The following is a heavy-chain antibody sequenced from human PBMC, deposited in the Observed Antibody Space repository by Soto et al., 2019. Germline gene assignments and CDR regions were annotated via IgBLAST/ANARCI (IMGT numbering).Heavy chain of an antibody. V-gene: IGHV1-69*01. CDR1: GGSFRNYV. J-gene: IGHJ4*02. D-gene: IGHD3-16*01. Sequence: QVQLVQSGAEVKKPGSSVKVSCRASGGSFRNYVMSWVRQAPGQGLEWMGGIIPVFETRTYAQKFQGRVTITADDSTSTVSMEMSNLRSEDTAVYFCSFHSVSNSYSRFDFWGQGTLVTVSS. CDR2: IIPVFETR. CDR3: SFHSVSNSYSRFDF.